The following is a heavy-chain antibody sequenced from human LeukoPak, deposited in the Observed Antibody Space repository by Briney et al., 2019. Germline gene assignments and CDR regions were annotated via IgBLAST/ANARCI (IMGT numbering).Heavy chain of an antibody. Sequence: KPSETLSLTCTVSGGSISSYYWSWIRQPPGKGLEWIGYIYYSGSTNYNPSLKSRVTISVDTSKNQFSLKLSSVTAADTAVYYCARGVILWWYAFDIWGQGTMVTVSS. CDR1: GGSISSYY. J-gene: IGHJ3*02. CDR3: ARGVILWWYAFDI. CDR2: IYYSGST. V-gene: IGHV4-59*01. D-gene: IGHD2-21*01.